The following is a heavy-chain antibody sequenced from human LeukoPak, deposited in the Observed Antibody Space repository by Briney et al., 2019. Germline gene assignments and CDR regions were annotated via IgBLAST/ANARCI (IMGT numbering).Heavy chain of an antibody. D-gene: IGHD3-10*01. J-gene: IGHJ4*02. CDR1: GFSFINYA. CDR2: IGGSGTRT. V-gene: IGHV3-23*01. Sequence: GGSLRLSCAASGFSFINYAMSWVRQAPGKGLEWVSAIGGSGTRTYNADSVKGRFTISRDNSKNTLYLQMNSLRAEDTAVYYCARAKGSGSYYTLDYWGQGTLVTVSS. CDR3: ARAKGSGSYYTLDY.